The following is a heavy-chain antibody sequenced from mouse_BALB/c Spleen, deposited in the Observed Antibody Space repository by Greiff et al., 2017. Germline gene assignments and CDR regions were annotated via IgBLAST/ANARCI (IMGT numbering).Heavy chain of an antibody. CDR2: INPSTGYT. V-gene: IGHV1-7*01. CDR1: GYTFTSYW. J-gene: IGHJ2*01. D-gene: IGHD1-1*01. Sequence: VQLQQSGAELAKPGASVKMSFKASGYTFTSYWMHWVKQRPGQGLEWIGYINPSTGYTEYNQKFKDKATFTADKSSSTAYMQLSSLTSEDSAFYYCAREDGSFDYWGQGTTLTVSS. CDR3: AREDGSFDY.